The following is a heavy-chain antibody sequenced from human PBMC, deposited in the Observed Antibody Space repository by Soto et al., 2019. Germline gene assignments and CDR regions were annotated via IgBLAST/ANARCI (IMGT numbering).Heavy chain of an antibody. CDR1: GFTFSSYA. CDR3: AKVEGCSSTSCRYYYGMDV. D-gene: IGHD2-2*01. J-gene: IGHJ6*02. V-gene: IGHV3-23*01. CDR2: ISGSGGST. Sequence: EVQLLESGGGLVQPGGSLRLSCAASGFTFSSYAMSWVRQAPGKGLEWVSAISGSGGSTYYADSVKGRFTISRDNSKNTLYLQMNSLRAEDTAVYYCAKVEGCSSTSCRYYYGMDVWGQGTTVTVSS.